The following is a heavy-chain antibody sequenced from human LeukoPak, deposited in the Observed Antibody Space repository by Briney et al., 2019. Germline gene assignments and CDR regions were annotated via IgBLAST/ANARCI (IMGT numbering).Heavy chain of an antibody. D-gene: IGHD5-12*01. V-gene: IGHV1-2*02. J-gene: IGHJ4*02. CDR2: INPNSGGT. Sequence: GASVKVSCKASGYTFTSYDINWVRQATGQGLEWMGWINPNSGGTNYAQKFQGRVTMTRDTSISTAYMELSRLRSDDTAVYYCARVGASGYVRYDYWGQGTLVTVSS. CDR3: ARVGASGYVRYDY. CDR1: GYTFTSYD.